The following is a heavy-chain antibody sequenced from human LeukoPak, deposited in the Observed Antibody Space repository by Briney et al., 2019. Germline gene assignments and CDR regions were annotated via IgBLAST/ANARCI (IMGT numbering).Heavy chain of an antibody. V-gene: IGHV1-69*05. CDR2: IIPIFGTA. J-gene: IGHJ4*02. CDR1: GGTFSSYA. D-gene: IGHD4-17*01. CDR3: ARGRHGGYSHDY. Sequence: SVKVSCKASGGTFSSYAISWVRQAPGQGLEWMGGIIPIFGTANYAQKFQGRVTITTDESTSTAYMELSSLRSEDTAVYYCARGRHGGYSHDYWGQGTLVTVSS.